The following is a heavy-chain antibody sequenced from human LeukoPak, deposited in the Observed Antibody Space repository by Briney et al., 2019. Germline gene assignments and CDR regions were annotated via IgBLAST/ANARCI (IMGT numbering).Heavy chain of an antibody. J-gene: IGHJ4*02. CDR2: ISYDGSNK. CDR3: AKATSSGSYAPFDY. D-gene: IGHD1-26*01. V-gene: IGHV3-30*18. Sequence: GGSLRLSCAASGFTFSSYGMHWVRQAPGKGLEWVAVISYDGSNKYYADSVKGRFTISRDNSKNTLYLQMNSLRAEDTAVYYCAKATSSGSYAPFDYWGQGTLVTVSS. CDR1: GFTFSSYG.